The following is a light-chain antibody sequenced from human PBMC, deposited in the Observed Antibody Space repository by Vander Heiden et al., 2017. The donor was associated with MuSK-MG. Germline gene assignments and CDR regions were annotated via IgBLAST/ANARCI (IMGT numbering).Light chain of an antibody. V-gene: IGKV4-1*01. CDR2: WAS. CDR3: QQYYTTPWT. J-gene: IGKJ1*01. CDR1: QSVLYSSNNNNY. Sequence: IVMTQSPDSLAVSLGERATINCKSSQSVLYSSNNNNYLAWYQQKPGQPPKLLIYWASTRESGVPDRFSGSGSGTDFTLTISSLQAEDVAVYYCQQYYTTPWTFGQGTKVEVK.